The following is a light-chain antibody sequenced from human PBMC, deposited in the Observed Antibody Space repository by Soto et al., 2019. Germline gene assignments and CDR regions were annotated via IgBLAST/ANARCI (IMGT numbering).Light chain of an antibody. V-gene: IGKV1-9*01. CDR3: QQLESYPFT. Sequence: DIQLTQSPSFLSASVGDRVTITCRASQGISSYLAWYQQKPGKAPKLLIYAASTLQSGVPSRFSGSGSGTEFTLTISSLQPEDFATYYCQQLESYPFTFGQGTRLEIK. CDR1: QGISSY. CDR2: AAS. J-gene: IGKJ5*01.